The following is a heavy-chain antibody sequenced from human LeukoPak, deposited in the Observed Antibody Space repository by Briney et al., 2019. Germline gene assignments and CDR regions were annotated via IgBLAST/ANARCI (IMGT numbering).Heavy chain of an antibody. V-gene: IGHV3-23*01. CDR3: ATAALNYYYYYMDV. CDR2: ISGSGGST. CDR1: GFTFSSYA. J-gene: IGHJ6*03. Sequence: PGGSLRLSCAASGFTFSSYAMSWVRQAPGKGLEWVSAISGSGGSTYYADSVKGRFTISRDNSKNTLYLQMNSLRAEDTAVYYCATAALNYYYYYMDVWGKGTTVTVSS. D-gene: IGHD2-15*01.